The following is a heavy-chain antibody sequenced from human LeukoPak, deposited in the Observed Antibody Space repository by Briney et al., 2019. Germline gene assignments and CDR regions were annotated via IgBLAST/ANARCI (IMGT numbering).Heavy chain of an antibody. Sequence: SQTLSLTCAVSGGSISSGGYSWSWIRQPPGKGLEWIVYIYHSGSTYYNPSLKSRVTISVDRSKNQFSLKLSSVTAADTAVYYCARGRGYCSGGSCQLHFDYWGQGTLVTVSS. J-gene: IGHJ4*02. V-gene: IGHV4-30-2*01. D-gene: IGHD2-15*01. CDR3: ARGRGYCSGGSCQLHFDY. CDR2: IYHSGST. CDR1: GGSISSGGYS.